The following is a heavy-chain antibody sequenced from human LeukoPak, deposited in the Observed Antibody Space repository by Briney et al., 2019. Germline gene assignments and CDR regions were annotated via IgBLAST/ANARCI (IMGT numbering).Heavy chain of an antibody. V-gene: IGHV4-39*01. Sequence: PSETLSLTCTVSGGSISSSSYYWGWIRQPPGKGLEWIGNMYYSGSTYYNPSLKSRVTISVDTSKNQLSLKLNSATAADTAEYYCARVDIRNSGTSRYGFDVWGQGTMVTVSS. CDR2: MYYSGST. CDR1: GGSISSSSYY. D-gene: IGHD1-26*01. J-gene: IGHJ3*01. CDR3: ARVDIRNSGTSRYGFDV.